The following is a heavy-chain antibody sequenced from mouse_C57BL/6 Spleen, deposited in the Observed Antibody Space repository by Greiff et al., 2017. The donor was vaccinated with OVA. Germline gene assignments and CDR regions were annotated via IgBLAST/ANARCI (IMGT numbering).Heavy chain of an antibody. CDR2: ISSGSSTI. Sequence: EVKLVESGGGLVKPGASLKLSCAASGFTFSDYGMHWVRQAPEQGLEWVAYISSGSSTIYYADTVKGRFTLPRDNAKNTLCLQMTRLGSEDTAMYYCAWFLRDYFDYWGQGTTLTVSS. V-gene: IGHV5-17*01. CDR1: GFTFSDYG. CDR3: AWFLRDYFDY. J-gene: IGHJ2*01.